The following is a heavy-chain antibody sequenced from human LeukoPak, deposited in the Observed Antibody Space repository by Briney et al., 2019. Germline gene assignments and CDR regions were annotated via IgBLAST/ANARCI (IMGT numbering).Heavy chain of an antibody. CDR3: ARGRSGSYYNFDY. CDR2: IFYSGNT. D-gene: IGHD3-10*01. V-gene: IGHV4-59*08. J-gene: IGHJ4*02. Sequence: SETLSLTCTVSGDSISNYYWSWIRQPPGKGLEWIGYIFYSGNTNYNPSLKSRVTISVDTSKNQFSLGLTSVTAADTAVYYCARGRSGSYYNFDYWGQGTLVTVSS. CDR1: GDSISNYY.